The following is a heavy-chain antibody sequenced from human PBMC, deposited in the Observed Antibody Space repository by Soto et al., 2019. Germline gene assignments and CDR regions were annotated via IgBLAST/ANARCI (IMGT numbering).Heavy chain of an antibody. CDR2: ISGSGGST. D-gene: IGHD6-13*01. Sequence: EVQLLESGGGLVQPGGSLRLSCAASGFTFRSYAMNWVRQAPGKGLEWVSVISGSGGSTYYADSVKGRFTISRDNSKNTLYLQMNSLRAEDTAVYYCARRGPGTYFDYWGQGTLVTVSS. J-gene: IGHJ4*02. V-gene: IGHV3-23*01. CDR3: ARRGPGTYFDY. CDR1: GFTFRSYA.